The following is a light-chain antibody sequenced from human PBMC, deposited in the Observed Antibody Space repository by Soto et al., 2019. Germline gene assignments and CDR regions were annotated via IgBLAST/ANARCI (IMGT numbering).Light chain of an antibody. CDR1: QSVSSN. V-gene: IGKV3-15*01. Sequence: EIVMTHSPATLSVYTGESATLSCRARQSVSSNLAWYQQKPGQAPRLLIYGASTRATGIQARFSGSGSGTEYTLTISSLQSEYFAVYYCQQYNNSLPWTFGQGPKVEIK. J-gene: IGKJ1*01. CDR3: QQYNNSLPWT. CDR2: GAS.